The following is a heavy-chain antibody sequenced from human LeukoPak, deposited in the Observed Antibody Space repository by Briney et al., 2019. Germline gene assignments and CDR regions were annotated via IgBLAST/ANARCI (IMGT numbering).Heavy chain of an antibody. CDR2: IYYSGST. Sequence: PSETLSLTCTVSGGSISSYYWSWIRQPPGKGLEWIGYIYYSGSTNYNPSLKSRVTISVDTSKNQFSLKLSSVTAADTAVYYCARSSGWSSSSVDYWGQGTLVTVSS. D-gene: IGHD6-13*01. J-gene: IGHJ4*02. V-gene: IGHV4-59*01. CDR3: ARSSGWSSSSVDY. CDR1: GGSISSYY.